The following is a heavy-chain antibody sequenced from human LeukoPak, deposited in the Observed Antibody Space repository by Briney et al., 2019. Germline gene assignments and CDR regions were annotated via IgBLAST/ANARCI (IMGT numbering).Heavy chain of an antibody. CDR2: IIPIFGTA. D-gene: IGHD6-6*01. CDR1: GYTFTSYA. V-gene: IGHV1-69*13. CDR3: AREGSIAARPD. Sequence: VASVKVSCKASGYTFTSYAMNWVRQAPGQGLEWMGGIIPIFGTANYAQKFQGRVTITADESTSTAYMELSSLRSEDTAVYYCAREGSIAARPDWGQGTLVTVSS. J-gene: IGHJ4*02.